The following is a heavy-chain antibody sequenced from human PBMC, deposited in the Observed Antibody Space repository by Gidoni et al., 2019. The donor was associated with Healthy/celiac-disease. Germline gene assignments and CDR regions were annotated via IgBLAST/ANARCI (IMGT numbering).Heavy chain of an antibody. Sequence: QVQLQESGPGLVKPSATLSLPCPVSGYSISSGYYWGWIRQPPGKGLEWIGSIYHSGSTYYNPSLKSRVTISVDTSKNQFSLKLSSVTAADTAVYYWARPYGMDVWGQGTTVTVSS. CDR2: IYHSGST. V-gene: IGHV4-38-2*01. CDR3: ARPYGMDV. J-gene: IGHJ6*02. CDR1: GYSISSGYY.